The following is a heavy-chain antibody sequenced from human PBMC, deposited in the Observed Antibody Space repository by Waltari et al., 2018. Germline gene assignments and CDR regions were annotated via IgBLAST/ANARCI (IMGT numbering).Heavy chain of an antibody. D-gene: IGHD3-3*01. J-gene: IGHJ6*03. CDR2: ISGSGTYI. CDR1: GLAFSNYN. Sequence: EVQLVESGGGLVKPGGSLRLSCAASGLAFSNYNMNWFRQAPGKGLEWVSSISGSGTYIYYSDSVKGRFTISRDNAKNSLFLQMNSLRAEDTAVYYCARENLGVIIFHYYFMDVWGKGTTVTISS. V-gene: IGHV3-21*06. CDR3: ARENLGVIIFHYYFMDV.